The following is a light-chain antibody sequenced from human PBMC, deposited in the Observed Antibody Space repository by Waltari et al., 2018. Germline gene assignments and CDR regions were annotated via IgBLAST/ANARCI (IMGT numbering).Light chain of an antibody. Sequence: QSGLHSKGDNYLEWYVEKPGESAQLLIYLRSDRASGVPDRLSGSGSGTDFTLKISRVEAEDVGVYYCMQTLQIPITFGEGRRVESK. CDR2: LRS. V-gene: IGKV2-28*01. J-gene: IGKJ5*01. CDR1: QSGLHSKGDNY. CDR3: MQTLQIPIT.